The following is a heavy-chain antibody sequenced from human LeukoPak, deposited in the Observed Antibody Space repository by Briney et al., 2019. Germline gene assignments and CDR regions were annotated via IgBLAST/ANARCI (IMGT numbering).Heavy chain of an antibody. CDR1: GSTFSSYS. D-gene: IGHD6-19*01. J-gene: IGHJ4*02. V-gene: IGHV3-21*01. Sequence: GGSLRLSCAASGSTFSSYSMNWVRQAPGKGLEWVSSISSSSSYIYYADSVKGRFTISRDNAKNSLYLQMNSLRAEDTAVYYCAREAPSIAVAGTVFDYWGQGTLVTVSS. CDR2: ISSSSSYI. CDR3: AREAPSIAVAGTVFDY.